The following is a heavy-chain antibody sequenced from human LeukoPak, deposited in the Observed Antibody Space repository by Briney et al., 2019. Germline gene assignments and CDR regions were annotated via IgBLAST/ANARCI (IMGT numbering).Heavy chain of an antibody. CDR2: ISGSGGST. J-gene: IGHJ4*02. V-gene: IGHV3-23*01. CDR1: GFTFSDYY. CDR3: AKEPTVVTPGNY. Sequence: GGSLRLSCAASGFTFSDYYMSWIRQAPGKGLEWVSAISGSGGSTYYADSVKGRFTISRDNSKNTLYLQMNSLRAEDTAVYYCAKEPTVVTPGNYWGQGTLVTVSS. D-gene: IGHD4-23*01.